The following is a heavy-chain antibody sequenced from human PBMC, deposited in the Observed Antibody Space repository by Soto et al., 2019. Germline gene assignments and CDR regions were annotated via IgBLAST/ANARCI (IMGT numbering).Heavy chain of an antibody. D-gene: IGHD2-21*02. V-gene: IGHV1-69*13. Sequence: SVKVSCKASGGTFRSYAISWVRQAPGQGLEWMGGIIPIFGTANYAQKFQGRVTITADESTSTAYMELSSLRSEDTAVYYCARAHIVVVTATRRDAFDIWGQGTMVTVSS. J-gene: IGHJ3*02. CDR2: IIPIFGTA. CDR3: ARAHIVVVTATRRDAFDI. CDR1: GGTFRSYA.